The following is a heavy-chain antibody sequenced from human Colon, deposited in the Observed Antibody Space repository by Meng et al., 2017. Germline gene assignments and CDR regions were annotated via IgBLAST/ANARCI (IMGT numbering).Heavy chain of an antibody. CDR1: GFIFSDYY. Sequence: QLHLVESGGGVVRPGGSLKISCSVSGFIFSDYYMTWIRQAPGKGLQWIAYISSAGDTTYYADFLKGRFTISRENSKNSLFLHMTGLRADDTAVYYCATQPAARANFFDSWGQGTLVTVSS. D-gene: IGHD1-14*01. J-gene: IGHJ4*02. CDR3: ATQPAARANFFDS. V-gene: IGHV3-11*01. CDR2: ISSAGDTT.